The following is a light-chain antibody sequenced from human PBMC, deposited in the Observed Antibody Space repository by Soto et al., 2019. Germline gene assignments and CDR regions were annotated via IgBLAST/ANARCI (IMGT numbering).Light chain of an antibody. CDR2: AAS. J-gene: IGKJ4*01. V-gene: IGKV1-27*01. CDR1: QSISNY. Sequence: DIQMTQSPSSLSASVGDRVTITCRASQSISNYLDWYQKKPGKVHKLLIYAASTLHSGVPSRFSGSGSWTDFPLTISSLQTEDVANDYCQQYHCAPLSFGGGTNVEIK. CDR3: QQYHCAPLS.